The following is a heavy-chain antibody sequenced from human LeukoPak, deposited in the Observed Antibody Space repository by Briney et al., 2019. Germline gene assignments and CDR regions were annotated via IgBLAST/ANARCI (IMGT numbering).Heavy chain of an antibody. CDR2: IIPILGIA. V-gene: IGHV1-69*04. CDR3: AREMVRGVIIPKTKNWFDP. CDR1: GGTFSSYA. Sequence: SVKVSCKASGGTFSSYAISWVRQAPGQGLEWMGRIIPILGIANYAQKFQGRVTITADKSTSTAYMELSSLGSEDTAVYYCAREMVRGVIIPKTKNWFDPWGQGTLVTVSS. J-gene: IGHJ5*02. D-gene: IGHD3-10*01.